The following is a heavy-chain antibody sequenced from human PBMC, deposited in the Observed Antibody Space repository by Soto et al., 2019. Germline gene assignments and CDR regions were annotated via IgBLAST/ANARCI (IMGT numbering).Heavy chain of an antibody. Sequence: SVKVSCKASGGTFSSYAISWVRQAPGQGLEWMGGIIPIFGTANYAQKFQGRVTITADESTSTAYMELSSLRSEDTAVYYCARRGPYGSGSLDVSGQGTTVTVSS. D-gene: IGHD3-10*01. CDR2: IIPIFGTA. CDR3: ARRGPYGSGSLDV. V-gene: IGHV1-69*13. CDR1: GGTFSSYA. J-gene: IGHJ6*02.